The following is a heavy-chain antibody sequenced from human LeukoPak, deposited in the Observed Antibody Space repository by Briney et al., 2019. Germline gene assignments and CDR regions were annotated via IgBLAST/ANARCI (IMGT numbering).Heavy chain of an antibody. V-gene: IGHV4-59*01. CDR1: GGSISTYY. CDR2: IHHTGTT. D-gene: IGHD2-8*01. J-gene: IGHJ3*01. Sequence: TSETLSLTCTVSGGSISTYYWSWIRQPPGKGLEWIGFIHHTGTTISNPSLKSRVTISADTSENQFSLKLRSVTAADTAVYFCVREEDGVVDDAFDVWGPGTMVTVSS. CDR3: VREEDGVVDDAFDV.